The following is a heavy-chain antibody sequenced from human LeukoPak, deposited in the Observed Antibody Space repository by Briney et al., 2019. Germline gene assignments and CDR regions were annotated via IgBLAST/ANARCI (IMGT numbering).Heavy chain of an antibody. Sequence: SETLSLTCTVSGYSISSGYYWGWIRQPPGKGLEWIGSIYHSGSTYYNPSLKSRVTISVDTSKNQFSLKLSSVTAADTAVYYCARSDYGDYVLDYWGQGTLVTVSS. D-gene: IGHD4-17*01. J-gene: IGHJ4*02. V-gene: IGHV4-38-2*02. CDR1: GYSISSGYY. CDR3: ARSDYGDYVLDY. CDR2: IYHSGST.